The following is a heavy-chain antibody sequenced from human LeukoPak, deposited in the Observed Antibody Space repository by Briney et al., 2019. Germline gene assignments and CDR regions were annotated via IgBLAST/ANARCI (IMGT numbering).Heavy chain of an antibody. CDR2: IPYDGSNK. Sequence: PGGSLRLSCAASGFTFSSYAMHWVRQAPGKGLEWVAVIPYDGSNKYYADSVKGRFTISRDNSKNTLYLQMNSLRAEDTAVYYCARPPGYSSSWGQGTLVTVSS. V-gene: IGHV3-30-3*01. J-gene: IGHJ4*02. D-gene: IGHD6-13*01. CDR1: GFTFSSYA. CDR3: ARPPGYSSS.